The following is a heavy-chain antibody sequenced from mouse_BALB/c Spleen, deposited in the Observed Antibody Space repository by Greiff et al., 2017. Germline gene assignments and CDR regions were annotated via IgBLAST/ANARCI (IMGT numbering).Heavy chain of an antibody. Sequence: VQLQQPGAELVKPGASVKMSCKASGYTFTSYWMHWVKQRPGQGLEWIGVIDPSDSYTSYNQKFKGKATLTVDTSSSTAYMQLSSLTSEDSAVYYCTRVDDGDYFDYWGQGTTLTVSS. J-gene: IGHJ2*01. D-gene: IGHD2-3*01. V-gene: IGHV1S127*01. CDR1: GYTFTSYW. CDR3: TRVDDGDYFDY. CDR2: IDPSDSYT.